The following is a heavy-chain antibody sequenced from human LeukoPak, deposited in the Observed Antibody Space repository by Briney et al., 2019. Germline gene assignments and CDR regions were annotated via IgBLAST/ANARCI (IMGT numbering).Heavy chain of an antibody. CDR2: IYYSGST. CDR3: ARRLLGYCSGGSCYSGYFQH. D-gene: IGHD2-15*01. CDR1: GGSISSYY. V-gene: IGHV4-59*04. Sequence: SETLSLTCTVSGGSISSYYLSWIRQPAGKGLEWIGSIYYSGSTYYNPSLKSRVTISVDTSKNQSSLKLSSVTAADTAVYYCARRLLGYCSGGSCYSGYFQHWGQGTLVTVSS. J-gene: IGHJ1*01.